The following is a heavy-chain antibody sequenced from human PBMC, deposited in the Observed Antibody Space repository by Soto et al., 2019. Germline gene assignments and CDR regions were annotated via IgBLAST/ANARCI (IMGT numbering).Heavy chain of an antibody. Sequence: GPTLVNPTQTLTLTCTFSGFSLSTSGMCVSWIRQPPGKALEWLALIDWDDDKYYSTSLKTRLTISKDTSKNQVVLTMTNMDPMDTATYYCARILTYYYGSGSYSRFDPWGQGTLVTVSS. J-gene: IGHJ5*02. CDR2: IDWDDDK. CDR1: GFSLSTSGMC. D-gene: IGHD3-10*01. CDR3: ARILTYYYGSGSYSRFDP. V-gene: IGHV2-70*01.